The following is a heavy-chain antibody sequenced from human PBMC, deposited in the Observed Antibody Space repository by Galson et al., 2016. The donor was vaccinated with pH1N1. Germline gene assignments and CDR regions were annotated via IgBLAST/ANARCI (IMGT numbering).Heavy chain of an antibody. CDR2: IRQDGSEK. J-gene: IGHJ5*02. Sequence: RLSCAASGFTFSNFWMHWVRQAPGKGLEWVANIRQDGSEKYYVDSVKGRFTISRDNAKNSLYLQMNSLTAEDTAVYYCARARFDPWGQGTLVTVSS. V-gene: IGHV3-7*01. CDR1: GFTFSNFW. CDR3: ARARFDP.